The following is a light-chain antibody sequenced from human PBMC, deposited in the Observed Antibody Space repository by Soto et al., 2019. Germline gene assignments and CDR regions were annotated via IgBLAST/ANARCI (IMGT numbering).Light chain of an antibody. V-gene: IGLV2-8*01. CDR1: STDVGGYKY. J-gene: IGLJ1*01. CDR2: EVS. Sequence: QSALTQPPSASGSPGQSVTISCTGTSTDVGGYKYVSWYQQHPGKAPKLMIYEVSKRPSGVPDRFPGSKSGNTASLTVSGLQADDEADYYCSSYAGSNNYVFGSGTKLTVL. CDR3: SSYAGSNNYV.